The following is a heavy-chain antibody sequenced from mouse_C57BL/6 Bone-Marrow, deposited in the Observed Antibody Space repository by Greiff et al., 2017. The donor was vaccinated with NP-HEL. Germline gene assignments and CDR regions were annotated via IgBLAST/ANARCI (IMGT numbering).Heavy chain of an antibody. D-gene: IGHD1-1*02. Sequence: EVKLMESGGGLVKPGGSLKLSCAASGFTFSSYAMSWVRQTPEKRLEWVATISDGGSYTYYPDNVKGRFTISRDNAKNNLYLQMSHLKSEDTAMYYCARSLWIDYWGQGTTLTVSS. CDR1: GFTFSSYA. CDR2: ISDGGSYT. J-gene: IGHJ2*01. V-gene: IGHV5-4*03. CDR3: ARSLWIDY.